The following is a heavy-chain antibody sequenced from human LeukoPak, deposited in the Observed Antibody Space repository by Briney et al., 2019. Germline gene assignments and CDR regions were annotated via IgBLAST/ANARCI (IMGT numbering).Heavy chain of an antibody. CDR3: ARDYPRYLGWFDP. D-gene: IGHD3-9*01. CDR1: GGTFSSYA. CDR2: IIPIFGTA. Sequence: SVKVSCKASGGTFSSYAISWVRQAPGQGLEWMGGIIPIFGTANYAQKCQGRVTITADKSTSTAYMELSSLRSEDTAVYYCARDYPRYLGWFDPWGQGTLVTVSS. J-gene: IGHJ5*02. V-gene: IGHV1-69*06.